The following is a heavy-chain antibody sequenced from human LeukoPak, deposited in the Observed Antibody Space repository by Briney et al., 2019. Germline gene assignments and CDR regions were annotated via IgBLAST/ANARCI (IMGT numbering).Heavy chain of an antibody. Sequence: PSETLSLTCAVYGGSFSGYYWSRIRQPPGKGLEWIGEINHSGSTNYNPSLKSRVTISVDTSKNQFSLKLSSVTAADTAVYYCARVEHNDFWSGYPINWGQGTTVTVSS. CDR2: INHSGST. D-gene: IGHD3-3*01. J-gene: IGHJ6*02. V-gene: IGHV4-34*01. CDR3: ARVEHNDFWSGYPIN. CDR1: GGSFSGYY.